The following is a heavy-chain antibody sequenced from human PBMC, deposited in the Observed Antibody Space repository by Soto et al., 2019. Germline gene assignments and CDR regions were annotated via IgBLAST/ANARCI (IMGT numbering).Heavy chain of an antibody. CDR3: TTEATVTTDHIGSYLDFDL. CDR1: GFTFSNAW. CDR2: IKSKTDGGTT. V-gene: IGHV3-15*01. Sequence: EVQLVESGGGLVKPGGSLRLSCAASGFTFSNAWMSWVRQAPGKGLEWVGRIKSKTDGGTTDYAAHVKGRFTISRDDSKNTLYLQMNSLKTEDTAVYYCTTEATVTTDHIGSYLDFDLWGRGTLVTVSS. D-gene: IGHD4-17*01. J-gene: IGHJ2*01.